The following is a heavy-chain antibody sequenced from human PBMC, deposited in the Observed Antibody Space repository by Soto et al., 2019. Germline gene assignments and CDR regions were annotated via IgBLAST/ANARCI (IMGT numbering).Heavy chain of an antibody. J-gene: IGHJ3*02. CDR1: GFTFSSHA. Sequence: QVQLVESGGGVVQPGKSLRLSCAASGFTFSSHAMSWVRQAPGKGLEWVALIWYDGSNKYYGDSVRGRFTISRDNSKNTLYLQMNCLGVEDRAVYYCAGGDLWGYDAFDIWGQGTMVTVSS. D-gene: IGHD2-21*01. V-gene: IGHV3-33*01. CDR3: AGGDLWGYDAFDI. CDR2: IWYDGSNK.